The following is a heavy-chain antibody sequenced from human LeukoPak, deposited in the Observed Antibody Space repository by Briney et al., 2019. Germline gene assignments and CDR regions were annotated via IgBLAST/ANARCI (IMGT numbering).Heavy chain of an antibody. J-gene: IGHJ4*02. CDR2: IYYSGST. CDR1: GGSISSSSYY. CDR3: ARGGIGSSFDY. Sequence: KPSETLSLTCTVSGGSISSSSYYWGWIRQPPGKGLEWIGSIYYSGSTYYNPSLKSRVTISVDTSKNQFSLKLSSVTAADTAVYYCARGGIGSSFDYWGQGTLVTVSS. D-gene: IGHD6-13*01. V-gene: IGHV4-39*01.